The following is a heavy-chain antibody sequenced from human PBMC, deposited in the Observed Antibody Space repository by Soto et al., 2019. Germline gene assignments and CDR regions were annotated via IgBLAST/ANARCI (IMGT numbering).Heavy chain of an antibody. CDR2: IYYSGST. CDR3: ARGQTDYYYYYMDG. J-gene: IGHJ6*03. V-gene: IGHV4-59*01. D-gene: IGHD1-1*01. Sequence: PSETLSLTCTVSGGSISSYYWSWIRQPPGKGLEWIGYIYYSGSTNYNPSLKSRVTISVDTSKNQFSLKLSSVTAADTAVYYCARGQTDYYYYYMDGWGKGTTVTVSS. CDR1: GGSISSYY.